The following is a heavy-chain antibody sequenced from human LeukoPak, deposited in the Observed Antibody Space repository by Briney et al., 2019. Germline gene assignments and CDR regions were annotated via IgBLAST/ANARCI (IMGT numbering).Heavy chain of an antibody. V-gene: IGHV4-61*02. Sequence: SQTLSLTCTVSGGSISSGSYYWSWIRPPAGKGLEWIVRIYTSGSTNYNPSLNSRVTISVDTSKNQLSRKPSSVTAEDTAVYYCARGKTLRYFDWLPSSIYYFDYWGQGTLVTVSS. J-gene: IGHJ4*02. CDR3: ARGKTLRYFDWLPSSIYYFDY. CDR1: GGSISSGSYY. D-gene: IGHD3-9*01. CDR2: IYTSGST.